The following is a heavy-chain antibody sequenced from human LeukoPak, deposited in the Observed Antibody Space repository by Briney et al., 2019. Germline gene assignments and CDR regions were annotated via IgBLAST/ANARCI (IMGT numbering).Heavy chain of an antibody. CDR3: AKSVYYGSGSYYLFDY. Sequence: AGGSLRLSCAASGFTFSSYDMHWVRQAPGKGLEWVAVISYDGSNKYYADSVKGRFTISRDNSKNTLYLQMNSLRAEDTAVYYCAKSVYYGSGSYYLFDYWGQGTLVTVSS. CDR2: ISYDGSNK. J-gene: IGHJ4*02. D-gene: IGHD3-10*01. CDR1: GFTFSSYD. V-gene: IGHV3-30*18.